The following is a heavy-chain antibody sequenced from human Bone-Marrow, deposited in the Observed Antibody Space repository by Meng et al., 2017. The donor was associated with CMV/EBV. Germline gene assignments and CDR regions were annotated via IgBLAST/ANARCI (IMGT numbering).Heavy chain of an antibody. D-gene: IGHD2-8*01. J-gene: IGHJ3*02. CDR2: INSDGSST. V-gene: IGHV3-74*01. CDR1: GFTFSSYW. CDR3: VKDPFRMADAFDI. Sequence: GESLKISCAASGFTFSSYWMHWVRQAPGKGLVWVSRINSDGSSTSYADSVKGRFTISRDNAKNTRYLQMNSLRAEDTAVYYCVKDPFRMADAFDIWGQGTMVPVSS.